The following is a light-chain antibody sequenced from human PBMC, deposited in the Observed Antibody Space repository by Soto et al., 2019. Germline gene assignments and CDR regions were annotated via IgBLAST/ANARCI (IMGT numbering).Light chain of an antibody. CDR3: QQYQNLWT. Sequence: EIVMTQSPATLSVSPGDRATLSCRASQSVDNDLAWYQQKPGQPPRLLIYDASTRATGIPARFSGSQSGTEFTLAINSLQSEDFAVYYCQQYQNLWTFGQGTKVDIK. CDR2: DAS. CDR1: QSVDND. V-gene: IGKV3D-15*01. J-gene: IGKJ1*01.